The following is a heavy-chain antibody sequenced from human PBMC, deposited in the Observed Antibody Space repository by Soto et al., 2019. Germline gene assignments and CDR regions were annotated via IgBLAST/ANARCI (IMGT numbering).Heavy chain of an antibody. Sequence: GGSLRLSCAASGFTFSSYGMHWVRQAPGKGLEWVAVISYDGSNKYYADSVKGRFTISRDNSKNTLYLQMNSLRAEDTAVYYCAKDLGIGVAGLLHYYFYYGMDVWGQGTTVTVSS. CDR2: ISYDGSNK. CDR1: GFTFSSYG. D-gene: IGHD6-19*01. J-gene: IGHJ6*02. V-gene: IGHV3-30*18. CDR3: AKDLGIGVAGLLHYYFYYGMDV.